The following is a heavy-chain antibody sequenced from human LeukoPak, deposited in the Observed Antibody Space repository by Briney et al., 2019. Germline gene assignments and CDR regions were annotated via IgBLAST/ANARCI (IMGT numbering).Heavy chain of an antibody. J-gene: IGHJ4*02. CDR2: IIPILGTA. V-gene: IGHV1-69*11. CDR3: ARDYRGWYFDY. D-gene: IGHD6-19*01. Sequence: SVKVSCKASGGTFSSYAISWVRQAPGQGLEWMGRIIPILGTANYAQKFQGRVTITTDESASTAYMELSSLRSEDTAVYYCARDYRGWYFDYWGQGTLVTVSS. CDR1: GGTFSSYA.